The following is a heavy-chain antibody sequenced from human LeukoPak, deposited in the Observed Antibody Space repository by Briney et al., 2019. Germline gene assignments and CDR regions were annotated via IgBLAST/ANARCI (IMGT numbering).Heavy chain of an antibody. CDR2: IYHSGST. V-gene: IGHV4-4*02. J-gene: IGHJ4*02. D-gene: IGHD1-26*01. Sequence: SETLSLTCAVSGGSISSSSWRSWVRQPPGKGLEWIGEIYHSGSTNYNPSLKSRVTISVDKSKNQFSLKLSSVTAADTAVYYCARVPRGLGSYYFDYWGQGTLVTVSS. CDR3: ARVPRGLGSYYFDY. CDR1: GGSISSSSW.